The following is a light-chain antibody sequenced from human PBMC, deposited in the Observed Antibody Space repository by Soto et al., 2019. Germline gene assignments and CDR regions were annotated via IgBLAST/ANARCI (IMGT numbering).Light chain of an antibody. CDR1: SSDVGTYDY. CDR2: DVT. Sequence: QSALTQPASVSGSPGQSITISCTGTSSDVGTYDYVSWYQQHPAKAPKLMIYDVTNRPSGVSNRFSGSKSGNTASLTISGLQAEDEADYYCSSYTTSNTLIFGGGTKVTVL. V-gene: IGLV2-14*03. J-gene: IGLJ2*01. CDR3: SSYTTSNTLI.